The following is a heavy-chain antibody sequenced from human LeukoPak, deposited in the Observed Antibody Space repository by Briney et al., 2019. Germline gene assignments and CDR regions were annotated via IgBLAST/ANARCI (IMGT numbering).Heavy chain of an antibody. V-gene: IGHV3-23*01. CDR2: ISGSSGTT. Sequence: GGSLRLSCVASGFTSGSYTMSWVRQAPGKGLEWVSSISGSSGTTDYGDSVKGRFTISRDNSKNTLYLQMNSLRGEDTAVYYCVRCHYDTESFPRMDVWGQGTTVTVSS. J-gene: IGHJ6*02. D-gene: IGHD3-22*01. CDR3: VRCHYDTESFPRMDV. CDR1: GFTSGSYT.